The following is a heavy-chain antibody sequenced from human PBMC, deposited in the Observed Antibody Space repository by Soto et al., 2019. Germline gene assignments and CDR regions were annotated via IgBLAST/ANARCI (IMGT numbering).Heavy chain of an antibody. J-gene: IGHJ6*02. D-gene: IGHD3-3*01. V-gene: IGHV1-18*04. CDR2: ISAYNGNT. CDR1: GYTFTSYG. CDR3: ASLYYDFWSGHPREYYGMDV. Sequence: ASVKVSCKASGYTFTSYGISWVRQAPGQGLEWMGWISAYNGNTNYAQKLQGRVTMTTDTSTSTAYMELRSLRSDDTAVYYCASLYYDFWSGHPREYYGMDVWGQGTKVTVSS.